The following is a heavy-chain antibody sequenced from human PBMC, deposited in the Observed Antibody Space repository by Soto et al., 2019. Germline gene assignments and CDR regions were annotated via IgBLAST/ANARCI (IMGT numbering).Heavy chain of an antibody. J-gene: IGHJ6*04. CDR2: IIPIFGTA. CDR1: GGTFSSYA. Sequence: SVKVSCGASGGTFSSYAISWLRQAPGEGLEWMGGIIPIFGTANYAQKFQGRVTITADKSTSTAYMELSSLRSEDKAVYYCARGMKDWGRVLPSRYYYYSIAVWGKANTVT. V-gene: IGHV1-69*06. CDR3: ARGMKDWGRVLPSRYYYYSIAV. D-gene: IGHD7-27*01.